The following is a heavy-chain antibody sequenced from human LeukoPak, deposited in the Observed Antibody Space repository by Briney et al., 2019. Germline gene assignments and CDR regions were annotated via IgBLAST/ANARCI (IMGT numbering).Heavy chain of an antibody. J-gene: IGHJ4*02. CDR3: ARGYGRYFAY. CDR2: IYYTGTT. V-gene: IGHV4-59*01. D-gene: IGHD5-18*01. Sequence: SETLSLTCTVSKGSISSFYWTWSRQPPRKGRGLSGYIYYTGTTDYNPSLNSRVAISVDTSMNQFCLKLSSVTAAATDVYYCARGYGRYFAYWGQGTLVTVSS. CDR1: KGSISSFY.